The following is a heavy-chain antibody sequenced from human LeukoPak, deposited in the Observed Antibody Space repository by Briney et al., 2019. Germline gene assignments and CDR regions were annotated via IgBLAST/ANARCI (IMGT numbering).Heavy chain of an antibody. CDR2: INHSGST. J-gene: IGHJ6*04. CDR3: ATTQRYCSSTSCRDV. V-gene: IGHV4-34*01. Sequence: SETLSLTCAVYGGSFSGYYWSWIRQPPGKGLEWIGEINHSGSTNYNPSLKSRVTISVDTSKNQFSLKLSSVTAADTAVYYCATTQRYCSSTSCRDVWGKGTTVTVSS. CDR1: GGSFSGYY. D-gene: IGHD2-2*01.